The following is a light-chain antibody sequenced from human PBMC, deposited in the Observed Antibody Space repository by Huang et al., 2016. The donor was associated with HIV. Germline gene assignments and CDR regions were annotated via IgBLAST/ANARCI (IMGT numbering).Light chain of an antibody. CDR2: KLS. V-gene: IGKV2-30*01. CDR1: QSLLYNDGNIY. J-gene: IGKJ1*01. CDR3: MQASRGAGT. Sequence: DVLLTQSPLSLPVTLGQPAFIDCKSNQSLLYNDGNIYLHWFHQRPGHSPRRLIYKLSNRDSGVPDRFSAGGSDTDFTLWISEVGAEDVGDYYCMQASRGAGTFGQGTRVDIK.